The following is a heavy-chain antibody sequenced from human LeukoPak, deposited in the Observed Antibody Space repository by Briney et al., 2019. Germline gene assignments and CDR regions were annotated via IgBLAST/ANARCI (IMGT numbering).Heavy chain of an antibody. CDR1: GYTFTSYA. V-gene: IGHV1-3*01. Sequence: ASVKVSCKASGYTFTSYAMHWVRQAPGQRLEWMGWINAGNGNTKYSQKFQGRVTITRDTSASTAYMELSSLRSEDTAMYYCARGFGGYDYWEVLDYWGQGTLVTVSS. CDR2: INAGNGNT. CDR3: ARGFGGYDYWEVLDY. D-gene: IGHD5-12*01. J-gene: IGHJ4*02.